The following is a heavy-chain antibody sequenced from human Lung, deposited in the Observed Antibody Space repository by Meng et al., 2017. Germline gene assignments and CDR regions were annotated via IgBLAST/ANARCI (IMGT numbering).Heavy chain of an antibody. V-gene: IGHV4-34*01. Sequence: VLLQQWGAGLLKPAETLSLPCVVSGGSVIDYYWRWIRQPPGKGLEWIGEINHSGSTNYNPYLESRATISVDTSQNNLSRKLSSVTAADSAVYYCARGPTTMAHDFDYWGQGTLVTVSS. CDR3: ARGPTTMAHDFDY. CDR1: GGSVIDYY. CDR2: INHSGST. D-gene: IGHD4-11*01. J-gene: IGHJ4*02.